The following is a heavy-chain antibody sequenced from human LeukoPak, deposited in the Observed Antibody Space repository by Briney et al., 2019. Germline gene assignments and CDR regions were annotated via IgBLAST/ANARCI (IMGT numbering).Heavy chain of an antibody. Sequence: GGSLRLSCAASGFTFSSYDMHWVRQAPGKGLEWVAVIWYDGSNKYYADSVKGRFTISRDNYKNALYLQMNSLRAEDTADYYCAKEGDRGEALYYYYMDVWGNGTTVTVSS. D-gene: IGHD3-10*01. J-gene: IGHJ6*03. CDR2: IWYDGSNK. V-gene: IGHV3-33*06. CDR3: AKEGDRGEALYYYYMDV. CDR1: GFTFSSYD.